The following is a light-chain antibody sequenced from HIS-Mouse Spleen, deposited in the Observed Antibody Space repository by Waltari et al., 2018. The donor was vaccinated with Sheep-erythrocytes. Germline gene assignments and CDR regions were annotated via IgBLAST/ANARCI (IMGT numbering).Light chain of an antibody. CDR1: EMGDKY. J-gene: IGLJ2*01. Sequence: SYELTQPPSVSVSPRQTASITCSGDEMGDKYAYWDQQKPVQSPVLVTYQDHNRPSGIPGRFYGSNTGNAATLTISGTQAMDEADYYCQAWDSSTGVVFGGGTKLTVL. CDR3: QAWDSSTGVV. CDR2: QDH. V-gene: IGLV3-1*01.